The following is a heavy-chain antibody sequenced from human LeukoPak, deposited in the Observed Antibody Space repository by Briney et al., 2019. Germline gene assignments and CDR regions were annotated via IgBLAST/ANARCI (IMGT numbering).Heavy chain of an antibody. CDR1: GFTFSSYW. J-gene: IGHJ4*02. CDR3: ARLGSYAVLDY. CDR2: ISSSSSYI. Sequence: GGSLRLSCAASGFTFSSYWMSWVRQAPGKGLEWVSSISSSSSYIYYADSVKGRFTISRDNAKNSLYLQMNSLRAEDTAVYYCARLGSYAVLDYWGQGTLVTVSS. D-gene: IGHD1-26*01. V-gene: IGHV3-21*01.